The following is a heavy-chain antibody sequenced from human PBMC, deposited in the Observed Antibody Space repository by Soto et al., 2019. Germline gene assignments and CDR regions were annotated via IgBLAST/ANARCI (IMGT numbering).Heavy chain of an antibody. CDR1: GFTFSSYV. J-gene: IGHJ6*02. CDR3: AKGGDDCSGGTCYYYYYGMDV. D-gene: IGHD2-15*01. CDR2: ISGSGGST. V-gene: IGHV3-23*01. Sequence: EVQLLESGGGLVQPGGSLRLSCAASGFTFSSYVMSWVRQAPGKGLEWVSAISGSGGSTYYADSVKGRFTISRDNSKNTLYLQMNSLRAEDTAVYYCAKGGDDCSGGTCYYYYYGMDVWGQGTTVTVSS.